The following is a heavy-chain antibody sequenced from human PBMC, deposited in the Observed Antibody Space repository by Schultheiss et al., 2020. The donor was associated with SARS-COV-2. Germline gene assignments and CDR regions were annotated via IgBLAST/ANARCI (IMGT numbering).Heavy chain of an antibody. Sequence: GGSLRLSCAASGFTFSSYAMSWVRQAPGKGLEWVSAISGSGGSTYYADSVKGRFTISRDNSKNTLYLQMNSLRAEDTAVYYCAKDQLAAAGTPHYFDYWGQGTLGTVSS. J-gene: IGHJ4*02. V-gene: IGHV3-23*01. D-gene: IGHD6-13*01. CDR2: ISGSGGST. CDR3: AKDQLAAAGTPHYFDY. CDR1: GFTFSSYA.